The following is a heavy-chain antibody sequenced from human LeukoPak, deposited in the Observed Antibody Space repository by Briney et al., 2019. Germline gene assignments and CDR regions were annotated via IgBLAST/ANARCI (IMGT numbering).Heavy chain of an antibody. D-gene: IGHD5-18*01. J-gene: IGHJ3*02. V-gene: IGHV3-30*02. Sequence: GGALRLSCAASGFTFRSYGMHWVRQAPGKGLEWVAFIRYDGSNKYYADSVKGRFTISRDNSKNTLYLQMNSLRAEDTAVYYCARVLAGAKQLWLSYSFDIWGQGTMVTVSS. CDR3: ARVLAGAKQLWLSYSFDI. CDR1: GFTFRSYG. CDR2: IRYDGSNK.